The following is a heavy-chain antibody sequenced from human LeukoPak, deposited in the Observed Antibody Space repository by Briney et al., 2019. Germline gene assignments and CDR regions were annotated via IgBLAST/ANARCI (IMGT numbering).Heavy chain of an antibody. Sequence: PGGSLRLSCAASGFTFSSYGMSWVRQAPGKGLEWVSAISGSGGSTYYADSVKGRFTISRDNSKNTLYLQMNSLRAEDTAVYYCAKGVQLWFYYFDYWGQGTLVTVSS. J-gene: IGHJ4*02. D-gene: IGHD5-18*01. CDR2: ISGSGGST. CDR3: AKGVQLWFYYFDY. V-gene: IGHV3-23*01. CDR1: GFTFSSYG.